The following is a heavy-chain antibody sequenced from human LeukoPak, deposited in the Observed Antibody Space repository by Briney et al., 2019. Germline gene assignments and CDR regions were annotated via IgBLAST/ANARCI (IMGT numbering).Heavy chain of an antibody. CDR1: GFTFSSYW. CDR2: IKQDGSEK. V-gene: IGHV3-7*03. CDR3: ARDLMGIAYRGAFYY. Sequence: GGSLRLSCAASGFTFSSYWMSWVRQAPGKGLEWVANIKQDGSEKYYVDSVKGRFTISRDNSKNSLYLQMNSLRAEDTAVYYCARDLMGIAYRGAFYYWGQGTLVTVSS. J-gene: IGHJ4*02. D-gene: IGHD6-13*01.